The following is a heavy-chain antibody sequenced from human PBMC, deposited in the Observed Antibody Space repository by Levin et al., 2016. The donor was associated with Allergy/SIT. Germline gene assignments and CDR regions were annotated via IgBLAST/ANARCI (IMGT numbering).Heavy chain of an antibody. D-gene: IGHD2-2*01. CDR1: GGTFSSYA. J-gene: IGHJ4*02. CDR2: IIPIFGTA. CDR3: ARSRGGVPAALCP. V-gene: IGHV1-69*13. Sequence: SVKVSCKASGGTFSSYAISWVRQAPGQGLEWMGGIIPIFGTANYAQKFQGRVTITADESTSTAYMELSSLRSEDTAVYYCARSRGGVPAALCPWGQGTLVTVSS.